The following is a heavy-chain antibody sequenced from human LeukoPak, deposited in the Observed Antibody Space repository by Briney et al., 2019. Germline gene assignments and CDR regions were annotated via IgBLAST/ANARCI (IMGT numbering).Heavy chain of an antibody. CDR1: GVSVSSNY. CDR2: MYSGGST. J-gene: IGHJ4*02. D-gene: IGHD3-16*01. V-gene: IGHV3-53*01. Sequence: RPGGSLRLSCAASGVSVSSNYMSWVRQAPGKGLEWISVMYSGGSTYYADSVKGRFTISRDHSKNTLFLEMTSLRAEDTAMYYCARDLGVSGYFDYWGQGTLVTVSS. CDR3: ARDLGVSGYFDY.